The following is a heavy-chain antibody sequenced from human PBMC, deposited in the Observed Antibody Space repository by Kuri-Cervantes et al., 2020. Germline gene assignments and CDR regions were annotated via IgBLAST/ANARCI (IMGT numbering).Heavy chain of an antibody. CDR2: IYHSGST. Sequence: SQTLSLTCAVSGYSITSGYYWGWIRQPPGKGLEWIGSIYHSGSTSYNPSLKSRVTISVDTSKNQFSLKLSSVTAADTAVYYCAREVYYYDSSGFDYWGQGTLVTVSS. D-gene: IGHD3-22*01. V-gene: IGHV4-38-2*02. J-gene: IGHJ4*02. CDR3: AREVYYYDSSGFDY. CDR1: GYSITSGYY.